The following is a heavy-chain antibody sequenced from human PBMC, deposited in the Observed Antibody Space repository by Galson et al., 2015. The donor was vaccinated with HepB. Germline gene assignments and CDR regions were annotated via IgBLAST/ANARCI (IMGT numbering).Heavy chain of an antibody. J-gene: IGHJ4*02. CDR1: GFTFSSYW. V-gene: IGHV3-7*01. Sequence: SLRLSCAASGFTFSSYWMSWVRQAPGKGLEWVANIRQDGSEKYYVDSVKGRFTISRDNAKNSLYLQMNTLRGEDTAVYHCARMVNVDGNPSKGPLDYWGQGTLVTVSS. CDR3: ARMVNVDGNPSKGPLDY. CDR2: IRQDGSEK. D-gene: IGHD2-21*01.